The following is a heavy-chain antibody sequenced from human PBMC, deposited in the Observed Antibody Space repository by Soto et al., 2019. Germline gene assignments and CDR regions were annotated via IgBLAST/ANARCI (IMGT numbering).Heavy chain of an antibody. CDR2: ISYGGSDK. Sequence: GGSLRLSCAASGFTFSSYGMHWVRQAPGRGLEWVALISYGGSDKYYADSVKGRFTISRDNSMNTLYLQLNSLRPEDTAVYYCARVSSYYFYFDYWGQGP. V-gene: IGHV3-30*03. D-gene: IGHD3-22*01. J-gene: IGHJ4*02. CDR3: ARVSSYYFYFDY. CDR1: GFTFSSYG.